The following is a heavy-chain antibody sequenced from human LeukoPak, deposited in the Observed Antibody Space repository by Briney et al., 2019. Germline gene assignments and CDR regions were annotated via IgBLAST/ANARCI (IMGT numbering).Heavy chain of an antibody. D-gene: IGHD4-11*01. J-gene: IGHJ4*02. Sequence: SETLSPTCTVPGDSISSSHYYWGWIRQSPGKGLEWIGSIYSGGETHYNPSLNSRVTIFLDTSKNRFSLNLISVAATDTAVYYCVRDYSNFVQGDWGQGTLVTVSS. CDR2: IYSGGET. CDR3: VRDYSNFVQGD. CDR1: GDSISSSHYY. V-gene: IGHV4-39*02.